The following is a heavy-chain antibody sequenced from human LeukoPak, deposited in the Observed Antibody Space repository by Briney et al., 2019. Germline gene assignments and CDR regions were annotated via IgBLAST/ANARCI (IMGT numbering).Heavy chain of an antibody. Sequence: KPSETLSLTCTVSSASINSGGYYWNWVRQHPGKGLEWIGYIYYSGRTYYNPSLKSRVSMSLDTSKNQFSLNLNSVTAADTAVYYCARGRDTWADYWGQGTLVTVSS. J-gene: IGHJ4*02. V-gene: IGHV4-31*03. CDR2: IYYSGRT. CDR3: ARGRDTWADY. D-gene: IGHD5-18*01. CDR1: SASINSGGYY.